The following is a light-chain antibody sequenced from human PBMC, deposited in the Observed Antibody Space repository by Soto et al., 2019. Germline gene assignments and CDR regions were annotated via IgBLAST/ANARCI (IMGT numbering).Light chain of an antibody. CDR1: QSVSSSY. J-gene: IGKJ1*01. V-gene: IGKV3-20*01. CDR3: QQYASSPRT. CDR2: GAS. Sequence: EIVWTQSPGTLSLYPGERATLSCMSSQSVSSSYLAWYQQKPGQAPRLLIYGASNRATGIPARFTGSGSGTDFTLTISRLEPEDFAVYYCQQYASSPRTFGQVTKVDI.